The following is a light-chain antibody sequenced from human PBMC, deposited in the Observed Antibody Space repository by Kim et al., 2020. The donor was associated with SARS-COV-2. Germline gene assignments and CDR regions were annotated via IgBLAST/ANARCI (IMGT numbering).Light chain of an antibody. CDR1: SLRSYY. CDR2: GKN. J-gene: IGLJ2*01. V-gene: IGLV3-19*01. Sequence: SSELTQDPAVPVALGQTVRITCQGDSLRSYYASWYQQKPGQAPVLVIYGKNNRPSGIPDRFSGSSSGNTASLTITGAQAEDEADYYCNSRDSSGNHLGVFGGGTKLTVL. CDR3: NSRDSSGNHLGV.